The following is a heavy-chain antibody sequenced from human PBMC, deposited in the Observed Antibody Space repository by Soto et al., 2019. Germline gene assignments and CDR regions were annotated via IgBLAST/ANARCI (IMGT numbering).Heavy chain of an antibody. Sequence: EVQLLESGGGLVQPGGSLRLSCAASGFTFSSYAMSWVRQAPGKGLEWVSAISGSGGSTYYADAVKGRFTISRDNSKNTLYLQMNSLRAEDTAVYYCAKGPRYSSGAEIDYWGQGTLVTVSS. V-gene: IGHV3-23*01. CDR2: ISGSGGST. J-gene: IGHJ4*02. D-gene: IGHD6-19*01. CDR3: AKGPRYSSGAEIDY. CDR1: GFTFSSYA.